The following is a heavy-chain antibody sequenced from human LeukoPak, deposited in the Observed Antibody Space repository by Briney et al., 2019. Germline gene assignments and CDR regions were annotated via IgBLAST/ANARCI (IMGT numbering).Heavy chain of an antibody. Sequence: GGSLRLSCAASGFTFSSYSMNWVRQAPGKGLEWVSSISSSSSYIYYADSVKGRFTISRDNAKNSLYLQMNSLRAEDTAVYYCASAPLRYFDWLSYYFDYWGQGTLVTVSS. J-gene: IGHJ4*02. V-gene: IGHV3-21*01. D-gene: IGHD3-9*01. CDR1: GFTFSSYS. CDR2: ISSSSSYI. CDR3: ASAPLRYFDWLSYYFDY.